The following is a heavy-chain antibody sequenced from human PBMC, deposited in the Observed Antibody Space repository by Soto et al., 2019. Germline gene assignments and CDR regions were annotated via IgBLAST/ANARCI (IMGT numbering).Heavy chain of an antibody. CDR1: GFIFSDHY. CDR3: TRISLVGATGGRYFDY. D-gene: IGHD1-26*01. Sequence: VQLVESGGGLVQPGGSLRLSCAASGFIFSDHYMDWVRQAPGKGLEWVGRIKNKANSYTTEYAASVKGRFTISRDDSKNSLCLQMNSLKTEDTAVYYYTRISLVGATGGRYFDYWGQGALLTASS. CDR2: IKNKANSYTT. V-gene: IGHV3-72*01. J-gene: IGHJ4*02.